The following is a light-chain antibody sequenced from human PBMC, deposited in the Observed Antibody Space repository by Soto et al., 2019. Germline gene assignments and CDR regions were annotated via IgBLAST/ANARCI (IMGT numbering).Light chain of an antibody. J-gene: IGKJ4*01. Sequence: EVVLTQSPDTLSLSPGERATLSCRTSHSVDIYLAWYHQKPGQAPRLLIYDSYNRVTGSPTRVSGSGSGTDLTLTISSLEPEDSAVYYCQQRKYWPPLTFGGGTKVEIK. V-gene: IGKV3-11*01. CDR2: DSY. CDR1: HSVDIY. CDR3: QQRKYWPPLT.